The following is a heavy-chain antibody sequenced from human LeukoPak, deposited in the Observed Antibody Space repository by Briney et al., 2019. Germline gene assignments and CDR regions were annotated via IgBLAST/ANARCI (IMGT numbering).Heavy chain of an antibody. D-gene: IGHD6-13*01. CDR2: ISGSGGST. V-gene: IGHV3-23*01. J-gene: IGHJ4*02. CDR1: GFTFSSYA. Sequence: GGSLRLSCAASGFTFSSYAMSWVHQAPGKGLEWVSAISGSGGSTCYADSVKGRFTISRDNSKNTLYLQMNSLRAEDTAVYYCAKDIAAADLYYFDYWGQGTLVTVSS. CDR3: AKDIAAADLYYFDY.